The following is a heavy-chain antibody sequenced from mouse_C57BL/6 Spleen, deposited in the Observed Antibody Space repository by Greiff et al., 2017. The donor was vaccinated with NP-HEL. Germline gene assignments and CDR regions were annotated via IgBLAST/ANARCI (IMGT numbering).Heavy chain of an antibody. D-gene: IGHD6-5*01. Sequence: EVKLVESGAELVRPGASVKLSCTASGFNIKDDYMHWVKQRPEQGLEWIGWIDPENGDTEYASKFQGKATITADTSSNTAYLQLSSLTSEDTAVYYCTTYAEDYWGQGTTLTVSS. J-gene: IGHJ2*01. CDR1: GFNIKDDY. V-gene: IGHV14-4*01. CDR2: IDPENGDT. CDR3: TTYAEDY.